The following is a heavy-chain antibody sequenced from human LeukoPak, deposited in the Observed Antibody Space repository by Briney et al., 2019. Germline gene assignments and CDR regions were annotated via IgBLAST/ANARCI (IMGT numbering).Heavy chain of an antibody. V-gene: IGHV4-59*08. CDR1: GGSISTYY. CDR2: IYSSGST. CDR3: ARHPSAVAGKTFDC. Sequence: SETLSLTCTVSGGSISTYYWSWVRQPPGKGLEWIGYIYSSGSTNYNPSLKTRVTMSVDTSKNQFSLTLRSVTAADTAVYYRARHPSAVAGKTFDCWGQGTLVTVSS. J-gene: IGHJ4*02. D-gene: IGHD6-19*01.